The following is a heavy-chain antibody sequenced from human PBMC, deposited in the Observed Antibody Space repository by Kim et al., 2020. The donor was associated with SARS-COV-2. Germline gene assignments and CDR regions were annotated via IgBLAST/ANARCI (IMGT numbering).Heavy chain of an antibody. D-gene: IGHD3-22*01. V-gene: IGHV3-74*01. Sequence: GGSLRLSCAASGFTFSSYWMHWVRQAPGKGLVWVSRINSDGSSTSYADSVKGRFTISRDNAKNTLYLQMNSLRAEDTAVYYCAREVGYYYDSSGYPHPFDYWGQGTLVTVSS. CDR2: INSDGSST. J-gene: IGHJ4*02. CDR1: GFTFSSYW. CDR3: AREVGYYYDSSGYPHPFDY.